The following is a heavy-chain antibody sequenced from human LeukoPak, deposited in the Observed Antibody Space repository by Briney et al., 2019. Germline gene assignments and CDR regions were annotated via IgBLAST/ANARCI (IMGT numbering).Heavy chain of an antibody. CDR1: GGTFSSYA. CDR3: ARVPFGVTDRGN. Sequence: SVKVSCKASGGTFSSYAISWVRQAPGQGLEWMGRIIPILGIANYAQKFQGRVTITADKSTSTAYMELSSLRSEDTAVYYCARVPFGVTDRGNWGQGTLVTVSS. V-gene: IGHV1-69*04. D-gene: IGHD3-10*01. J-gene: IGHJ4*02. CDR2: IIPILGIA.